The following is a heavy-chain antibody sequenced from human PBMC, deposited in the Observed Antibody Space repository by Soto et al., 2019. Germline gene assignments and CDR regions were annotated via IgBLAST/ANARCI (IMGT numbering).Heavy chain of an antibody. Sequence: QEKLVESGGGVVQPGRSLRLSCAATGFIFRKYPMHWVRQAQGKGLEWVAVISFDGTKGHYAESGKGRFTISRDNSKKTLVLEMNSLRTEDTALYYCARYRLGVNPGVIESAWFDPWGQGTLVTVSS. V-gene: IGHV3-30-3*01. CDR2: ISFDGTKG. CDR3: ARYRLGVNPGVIESAWFDP. D-gene: IGHD3-16*01. J-gene: IGHJ5*02. CDR1: GFIFRKYP.